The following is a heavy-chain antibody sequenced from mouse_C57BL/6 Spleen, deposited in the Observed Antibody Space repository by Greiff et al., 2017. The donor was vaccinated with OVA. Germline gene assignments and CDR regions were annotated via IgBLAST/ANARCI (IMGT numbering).Heavy chain of an antibody. V-gene: IGHV1-82*01. J-gene: IGHJ1*03. CDR1: GYAFSSSW. Sequence: QVHVKQSGPELVKPGASVKISCKASGYAFSSSWMNWVKQRPGKGLEWIGRIYPGDGDTNYNGKFKGKATLTADKSSSTAYMQLSSLTSEDSAVYFCARGRYFDVWGTGTTVTVSS. CDR2: IYPGDGDT. CDR3: ARGRYFDV.